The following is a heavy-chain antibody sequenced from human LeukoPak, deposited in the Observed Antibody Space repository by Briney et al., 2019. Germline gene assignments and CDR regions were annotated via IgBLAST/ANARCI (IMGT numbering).Heavy chain of an antibody. V-gene: IGHV3-7*04. D-gene: IGHD6-13*01. CDR2: IKQDGSEK. CDR3: ARGRGAAAGRPFDY. CDR1: GFTVSNEC. Sequence: GRSLRLSCAASGFTVSNECRSWFRQAPGKGQEWVANIKQDGSEKYYVDSVKGRFTISRDNAKNSLYLQMNSLRAEDTAVYYCARGRGAAAGRPFDYWGQGTLVTVS. J-gene: IGHJ4*02.